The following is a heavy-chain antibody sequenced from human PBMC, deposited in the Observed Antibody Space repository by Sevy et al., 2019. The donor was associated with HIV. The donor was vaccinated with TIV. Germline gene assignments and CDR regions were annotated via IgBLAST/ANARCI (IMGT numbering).Heavy chain of an antibody. J-gene: IGHJ4*02. CDR3: ARVRYNYGSYYFDY. Sequence: GGSLRLSCAASTFTFSDYYMTWIRLAPGKGLESVSYLRSRGSHIHYADSVKGRFTISRDNAKNAIYLQMNSLRAEDTAVYYCARVRYNYGSYYFDYWGQGTLVTVSS. CDR2: LRSRGSHI. V-gene: IGHV3-11*01. CDR1: TFTFSDYY. D-gene: IGHD5-18*01.